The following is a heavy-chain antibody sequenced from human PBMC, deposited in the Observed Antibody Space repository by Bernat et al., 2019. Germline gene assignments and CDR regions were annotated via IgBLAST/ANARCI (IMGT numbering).Heavy chain of an antibody. J-gene: IGHJ6*03. CDR1: GYTFTGYY. D-gene: IGHD3-10*01. CDR3: ARSYYYGSGSYYYYYMDV. Sequence: QVQLVQSGAEVKKPGASVKVSCKASGYTFTGYYMHWVRQAPGQGLEWMGRINPNSGGTNYAQKFKGRVTMTRNTSIRTAYMELSRLRSDDTDVYYCARSYYYGSGSYYYYYMDVWGKGTTVTVAS. V-gene: IGHV1-2*05. CDR2: INPNSGGT.